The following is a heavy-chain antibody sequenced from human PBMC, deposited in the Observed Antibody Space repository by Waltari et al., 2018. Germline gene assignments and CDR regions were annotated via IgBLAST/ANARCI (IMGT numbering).Heavy chain of an antibody. V-gene: IGHV3-74*01. J-gene: IGHJ5*02. D-gene: IGHD3-3*01. CDR2: IKTDGSGP. CDR1: GFTFSAYW. CDR3: VRDQYFDFWSGYPPGWFDP. Sequence: EGQLVESGGGLVQPGGSLRLSCAASGFTFSAYWMHWVRQAPGKGLEWVSRIKTDGSGPTYADSVKGRFTISRDNGKNTLFLQMNSLRAEDTAVYYCVRDQYFDFWSGYPPGWFDPWGQGTLVTVSS.